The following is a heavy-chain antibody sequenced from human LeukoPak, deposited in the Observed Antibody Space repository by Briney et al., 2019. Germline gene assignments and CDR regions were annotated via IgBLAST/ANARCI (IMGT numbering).Heavy chain of an antibody. J-gene: IGHJ4*02. CDR2: IYYSGST. Sequence: PSETLSLTCTVSAGSISSYYWSWIRQPPGKGLEWIGYIYYSGSTNYNPSLKSRVTISLDTSKNQFSLKLSSVTAADTAVYYCARGYHDFSGYWLSYFDYWGQGTLVTVSS. CDR3: ARGYHDFSGYWLSYFDY. CDR1: AGSISSYY. V-gene: IGHV4-59*01. D-gene: IGHD3-22*01.